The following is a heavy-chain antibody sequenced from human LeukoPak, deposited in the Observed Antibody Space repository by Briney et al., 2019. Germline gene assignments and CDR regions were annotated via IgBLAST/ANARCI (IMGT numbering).Heavy chain of an antibody. Sequence: GASVKVSCKASGYTFTRYDINWVRLATGQGLEWMGWMNPKSGNTGHAQKFQGRVTITRDTSISTVYMELSSLRSEDTAVYYCARAGVRGVRATWFDPWGQGTLVTVSS. CDR1: GYTFTRYD. J-gene: IGHJ5*02. D-gene: IGHD3-10*01. CDR3: ARAGVRGVRATWFDP. V-gene: IGHV1-8*03. CDR2: MNPKSGNT.